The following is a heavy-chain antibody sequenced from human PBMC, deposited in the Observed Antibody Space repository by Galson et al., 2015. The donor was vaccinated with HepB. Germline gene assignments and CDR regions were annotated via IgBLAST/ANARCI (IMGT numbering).Heavy chain of an antibody. CDR3: ARSEVTTVVTDFDS. J-gene: IGHJ4*02. CDR2: ISANSGNT. CDR1: GYTFTTNG. D-gene: IGHD4-23*01. Sequence: SVKVSCKASGYTFTTNGISWVRQAPGQGLEWMGWISANSGNTKYAQNLQGRVTLTRDTSTSTAYLELRSLRSEDTAVYYCARSEVTTVVTDFDSWGQGTLVTVSS. V-gene: IGHV1-18*04.